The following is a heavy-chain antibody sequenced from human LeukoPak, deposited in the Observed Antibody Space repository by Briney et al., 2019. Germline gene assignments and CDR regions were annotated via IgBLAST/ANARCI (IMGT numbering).Heavy chain of an antibody. Sequence: SQTLSLTCVVSGGSISSGGYSWSWIRQPPGEGLEWIGYISNSGSTKYNPSLKSRVTISVDTYKNQLSLKLSSVTAADTAVYHCVRLQPNTGEWAFDIWGQGTMVSVSS. CDR2: ISNSGST. CDR3: VRLQPNTGEWAFDI. D-gene: IGHD1-1*01. V-gene: IGHV4-61*08. CDR1: GGSISSGGYS. J-gene: IGHJ3*02.